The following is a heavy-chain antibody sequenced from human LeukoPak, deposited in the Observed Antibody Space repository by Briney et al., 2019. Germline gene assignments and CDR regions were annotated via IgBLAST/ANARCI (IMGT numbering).Heavy chain of an antibody. Sequence: GGSLRLSCAASGFTFSNYAMRWVRQAPGKGLEWVSGISWNSGSIGYADSVKGRFTISRDNAKNSLYLQMNSLRAEDTALYYCAKDKGSGSYYFDYWGQGTLVTVSS. CDR2: ISWNSGSI. V-gene: IGHV3-9*01. J-gene: IGHJ4*02. D-gene: IGHD1-26*01. CDR1: GFTFSNYA. CDR3: AKDKGSGSYYFDY.